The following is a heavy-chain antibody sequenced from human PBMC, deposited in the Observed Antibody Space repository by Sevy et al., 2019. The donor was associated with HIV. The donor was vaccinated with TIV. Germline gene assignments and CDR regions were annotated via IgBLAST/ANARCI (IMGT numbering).Heavy chain of an antibody. CDR3: ARDHPPRDDSSGYRFDY. D-gene: IGHD3-22*01. CDR2: IKQDGSEK. CDR1: GFTFSSYW. V-gene: IGHV3-7*01. J-gene: IGHJ4*02. Sequence: GGSLRLSCAASGFTFSSYWMSWVRQAPGKGLEWVANIKQDGSEKYYVDSVKGRFTISRDNAKNSLYLQMNSLRDEDTAVYYCARDHPPRDDSSGYRFDYWGQGTLVTVSS.